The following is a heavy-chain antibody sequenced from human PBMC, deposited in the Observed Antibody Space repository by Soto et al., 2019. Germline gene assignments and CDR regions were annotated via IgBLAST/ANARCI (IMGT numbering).Heavy chain of an antibody. CDR1: GFTFSYYW. Sequence: PGGSLRLSCAASGFTFSYYWMSWVRQAPGKGLEWVANIKQDGSEKYYVGSVKGRFTISRDNSKNSVYLRMNSLTAEDTVVYYCARVGIAVAFDYWGQGTLVTVSS. J-gene: IGHJ4*02. CDR3: ARVGIAVAFDY. D-gene: IGHD6-19*01. V-gene: IGHV3-7*01. CDR2: IKQDGSEK.